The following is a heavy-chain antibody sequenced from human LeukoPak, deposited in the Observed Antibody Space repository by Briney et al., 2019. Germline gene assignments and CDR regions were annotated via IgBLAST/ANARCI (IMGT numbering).Heavy chain of an antibody. J-gene: IGHJ3*01. CDR1: GYTFTRYY. Sequence: ASVKVSCKASGYTFTRYYMHWVRDTPGQGLEWMGIINPSGGSTSYAEKFQGRVTMTRDTSTSTVYMELSSLRAEVSDICYCARVGCGGDWYAGAFDFWGQGTMVTVYS. CDR2: INPSGGST. V-gene: IGHV1-46*01. CDR3: ARVGCGGDWYAGAFDF. D-gene: IGHD2-21*02.